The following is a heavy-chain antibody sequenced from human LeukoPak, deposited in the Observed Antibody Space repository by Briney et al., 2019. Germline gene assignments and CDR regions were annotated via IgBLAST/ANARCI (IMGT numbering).Heavy chain of an antibody. Sequence: ASVKVSCKASGYTFTSYYMHWVRQAPGQGLEWMGIINPSGGSTSYAQKFQGRVTMTRDTSTSTVYMELSSLRSEDTAVYYCARDRPNYYDSSGYYSYYYGMDVWGQGTTVTVSS. CDR1: GYTFTSYY. CDR2: INPSGGST. CDR3: ARDRPNYYDSSGYYSYYYGMDV. D-gene: IGHD3-22*01. V-gene: IGHV1-46*01. J-gene: IGHJ6*02.